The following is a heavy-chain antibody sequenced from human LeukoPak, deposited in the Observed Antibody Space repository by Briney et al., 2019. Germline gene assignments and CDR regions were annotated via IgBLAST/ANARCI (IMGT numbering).Heavy chain of an antibody. V-gene: IGHV3-7*01. D-gene: IGHD3/OR15-3a*01. Sequence: GGSLRLSCAASRINFNSYWMTWVRQAPGKGLEWVANIKQDGSETYYMDSVKGRFSISRDNAKNSLYLQMNSLRAEDTAVYYCARALSDFWTGYFFDSWGQGTLVTASS. CDR2: IKQDGSET. CDR3: ARALSDFWTGYFFDS. CDR1: RINFNSYW. J-gene: IGHJ4*02.